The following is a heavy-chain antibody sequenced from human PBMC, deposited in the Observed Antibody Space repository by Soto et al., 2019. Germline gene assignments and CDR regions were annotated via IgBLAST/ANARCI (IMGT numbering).Heavy chain of an antibody. CDR1: GFTFSSYG. CDR3: ARDRSGWFYYYGMDV. CDR2: IWYDGSNK. J-gene: IGHJ6*02. D-gene: IGHD6-19*01. Sequence: QVQLVESGGGVVQPGRSLRLSCAASGFTFSSYGMHWVRQAPGKGLEWVAVIWYDGSNKYYADSVKGRFTISRDNSKNTLYLQMNSLRAEDTAVYYCARDRSGWFYYYGMDVWGQGTTVTVSS. V-gene: IGHV3-33*01.